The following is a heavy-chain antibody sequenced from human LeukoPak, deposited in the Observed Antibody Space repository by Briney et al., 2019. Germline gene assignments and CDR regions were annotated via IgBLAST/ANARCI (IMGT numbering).Heavy chain of an antibody. CDR2: IKQDGSEK. D-gene: IGHD3-22*01. J-gene: IGHJ4*02. CDR3: ARGITMITEAFDY. Sequence: GGSLRLSCAASGFTFSSYWMSWVRQAPGKGLERVANIKQDGSEKYYVDSVKGRFTISRDNAKNSLYLQMNSLRAEDTAVYYCARGITMITEAFDYWGQGTLVTVSS. CDR1: GFTFSSYW. V-gene: IGHV3-7*03.